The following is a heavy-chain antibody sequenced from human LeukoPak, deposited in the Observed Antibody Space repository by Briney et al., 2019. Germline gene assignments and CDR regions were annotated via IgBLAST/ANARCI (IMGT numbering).Heavy chain of an antibody. J-gene: IGHJ3*02. Sequence: GESLKISCKGSGYSSGYSFANYLIAWVRQMPGKGLELMGAIYPGDSETTYGPSLQGQVTISADKSTSTAYLQWNSLKASDTAIYYCAKAIRVTLIRGVAADSLDIWGQGTMVVVSS. CDR3: AKAIRVTLIRGVAADSLDI. CDR2: IYPGDSET. D-gene: IGHD3-10*01. V-gene: IGHV5-51*01. CDR1: GYSFANYL.